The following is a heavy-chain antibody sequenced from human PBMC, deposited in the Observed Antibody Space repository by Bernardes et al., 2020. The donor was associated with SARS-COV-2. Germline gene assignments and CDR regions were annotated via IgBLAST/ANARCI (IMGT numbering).Heavy chain of an antibody. CDR3: ARDTEYYDFWSGYYYGMDV. J-gene: IGHJ6*02. Sequence: TLSLTCTVPGGSISSYYWSWIRQPAGKGLEWIGRIYTSGSTNYNPSLKSRVTMSVDTSKNQFSLKLSSVTAADTAVYYCARDTEYYDFWSGYYYGMDVWGQGTTVTVSS. V-gene: IGHV4-4*07. CDR2: IYTSGST. D-gene: IGHD3-3*01. CDR1: GGSISSYY.